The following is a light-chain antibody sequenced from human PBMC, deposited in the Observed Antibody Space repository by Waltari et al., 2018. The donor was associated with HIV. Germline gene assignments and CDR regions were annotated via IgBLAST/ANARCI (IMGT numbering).Light chain of an antibody. V-gene: IGLV6-57*01. CDR2: EDN. Sequence: NFMLTQPHSVSESPGKTVTISCTRSSGSIASNYVQWYQQRPGSSPTTVIYEDNQRPSWVPDRFSGSIDSSSNSASLTISGLKTEDEADYYCQSYDSSNWVFGGGTKLTVL. CDR1: SGSIASNY. J-gene: IGLJ3*02. CDR3: QSYDSSNWV.